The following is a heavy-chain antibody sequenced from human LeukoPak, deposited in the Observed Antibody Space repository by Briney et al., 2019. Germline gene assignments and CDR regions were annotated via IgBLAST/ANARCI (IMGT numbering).Heavy chain of an antibody. CDR3: ASLQGVTLA. Sequence: GGSLRLSCASSGFTFSSYSMNWVRQAPGKGLEWVSSVSGNGGSTYYADSVKGRFTISRDNSKNTLYLQMNSLRAEDTAVYYCASLQGVTLAWGQGTLVTVSS. D-gene: IGHD4-23*01. J-gene: IGHJ5*02. V-gene: IGHV3-23*01. CDR2: VSGNGGST. CDR1: GFTFSSYS.